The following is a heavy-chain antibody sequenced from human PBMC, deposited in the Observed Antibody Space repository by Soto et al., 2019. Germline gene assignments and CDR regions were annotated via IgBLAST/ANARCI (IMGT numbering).Heavy chain of an antibody. V-gene: IGHV5-51*01. CDR3: ARHYCSSTSCYPVYYYYYGMDV. D-gene: IGHD2-2*01. Sequence: LKISCKGSGYSFTSYWIGWVRQMPGKGLEWMGIIYPGDSDTRYSPSFQGQVTISADKSISTAYLQWSSLKASDTAMYYCARHYCSSTSCYPVYYYYYGMDVWGQGTTVTVSS. CDR2: IYPGDSDT. CDR1: GYSFTSYW. J-gene: IGHJ6*02.